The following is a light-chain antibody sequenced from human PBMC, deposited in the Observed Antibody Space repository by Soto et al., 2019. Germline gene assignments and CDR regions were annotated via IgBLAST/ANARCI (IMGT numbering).Light chain of an antibody. J-gene: IGKJ4*01. V-gene: IGKV4-1*01. CDR3: QQYYSSSLT. Sequence: DIVMTQSPDSLAVSLGERATIKCRSSQTILKSSIKKNSLAWYQQKPGQPPRLLIYWASTRDSEVPDRFSGSGSGTDFTLTITRLQAEDVAVYYCQQYYSSSLTFGGGTKVEIK. CDR1: QTILKSSIKKNS. CDR2: WAS.